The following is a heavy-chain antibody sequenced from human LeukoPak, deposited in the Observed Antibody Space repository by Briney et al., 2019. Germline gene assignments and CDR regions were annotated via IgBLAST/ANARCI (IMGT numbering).Heavy chain of an antibody. CDR1: GFTFSSYA. D-gene: IGHD4-23*01. V-gene: IGHV3-23*01. Sequence: GGSLRLSCAASGFTFSSYAMTWVRQAPGKGLEWVSAISGSGSTTYYADSVKGRFTISRDNSKNTLYLQMSSLRAEDTAVYYCAKDLGYGGNPPVYFDYWGQGTLVTVSS. J-gene: IGHJ4*02. CDR3: AKDLGYGGNPPVYFDY. CDR2: ISGSGSTT.